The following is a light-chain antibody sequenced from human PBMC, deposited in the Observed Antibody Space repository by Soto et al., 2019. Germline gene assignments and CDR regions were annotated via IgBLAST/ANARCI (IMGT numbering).Light chain of an antibody. CDR1: SSNVGSHF. Sequence: QSVLTQPPSASGTPGQSLTMSCSGSSSNVGSHFVYWYQHLPGTAPKLLIYRDAQRPSGVPARFFGSKSGTSASLAISGLRSEVEADYYCAVWDDSLTGWVFGGGTKVTVL. CDR2: RDA. V-gene: IGLV1-47*01. J-gene: IGLJ3*02. CDR3: AVWDDSLTGWV.